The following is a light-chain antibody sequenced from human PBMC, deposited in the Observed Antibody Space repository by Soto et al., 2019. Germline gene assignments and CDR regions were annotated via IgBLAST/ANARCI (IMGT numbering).Light chain of an antibody. J-gene: IGKJ1*01. V-gene: IGKV3-20*01. CDR3: QFYGDPSKT. CDR2: DAS. Sequence: EIVLTQSPGTLSLSPGERGTLSCRASQTVSSNFLAWYQQKPGQAPRLLIFDASTRATGIPDRFTGSGSGTDFTLTISRPEPEDFAVYYCQFYGDPSKTFGQGTKVEIK. CDR1: QTVSSNF.